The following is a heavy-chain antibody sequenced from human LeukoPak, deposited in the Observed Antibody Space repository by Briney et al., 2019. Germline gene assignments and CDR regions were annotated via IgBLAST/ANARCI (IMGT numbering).Heavy chain of an antibody. CDR2: IRYDGSNK. Sequence: GGSLRVSCAASAFTFSSYGMHWVRQAPGKGLEWVALIRYDGSNKYYADSVQGRLTISRDKSKNTLYLEMNSLRADDTALYYCAKDLRAVVIGSPLDYWGQGTLVTVSS. V-gene: IGHV3-30*02. D-gene: IGHD2-2*01. J-gene: IGHJ4*02. CDR1: AFTFSSYG. CDR3: AKDLRAVVIGSPLDY.